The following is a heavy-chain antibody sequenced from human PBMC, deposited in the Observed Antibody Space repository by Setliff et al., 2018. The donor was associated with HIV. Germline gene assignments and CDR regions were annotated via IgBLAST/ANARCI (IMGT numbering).Heavy chain of an antibody. Sequence: PGESLKISCAVSGFTFISYGMYRVRQAPGKGLEWVAFIRYDGSYRYYVDSVKGRFTISRDNSKNTMFLQMNSLRVEDTAIYYCAKMHTAMDPDTFDIWGQGTMVTVSS. V-gene: IGHV3-30*02. D-gene: IGHD5-18*01. CDR1: GFTFISYG. CDR3: AKMHTAMDPDTFDI. J-gene: IGHJ3*02. CDR2: IRYDGSYR.